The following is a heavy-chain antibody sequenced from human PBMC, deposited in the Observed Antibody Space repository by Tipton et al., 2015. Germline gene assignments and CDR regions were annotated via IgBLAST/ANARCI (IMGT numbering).Heavy chain of an antibody. Sequence: TLSLTCTVSGYSITTNPYWGWIRQPPGKGLEWIGYISYSGTTNYNPSLNNRVTISADTSRNQFSLRLTSVTTADTSVYYCSRGSAILGVVNPTCDYWGQGALVSVSS. CDR1: GYSITTNPY. CDR2: ISYSGTT. D-gene: IGHD3-3*01. J-gene: IGHJ4*02. V-gene: IGHV4-59*01. CDR3: SRGSAILGVVNPTCDY.